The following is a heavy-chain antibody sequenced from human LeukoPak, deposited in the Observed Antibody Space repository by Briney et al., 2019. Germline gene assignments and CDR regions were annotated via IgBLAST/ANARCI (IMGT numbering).Heavy chain of an antibody. D-gene: IGHD3-22*01. CDR3: ASLKNYYDSSGYLVTDAFDI. Sequence: ASVKVSCKASGYTFTTYNINWMRQAPGQGLEWMGGISGYNGNTNNAQNLQGRITMTTDTSTSTAYMELRSLKSDDTAVYYCASLKNYYDSSGYLVTDAFDIWGQGAMVTVSS. J-gene: IGHJ3*02. V-gene: IGHV1-18*01. CDR2: ISGYNGNT. CDR1: GYTFTTYN.